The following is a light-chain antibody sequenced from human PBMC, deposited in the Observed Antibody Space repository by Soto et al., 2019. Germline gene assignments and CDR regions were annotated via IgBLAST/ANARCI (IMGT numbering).Light chain of an antibody. CDR3: SSYTSSKTLEV. V-gene: IGLV2-14*01. CDR1: SSDVGGSNY. Sequence: QSVLIQPASVSGSPGQSITISCTGTSSDVGGSNYASWYQHHPHRAPKLLIYEVDYRPSGISNRFSGSKSGNTASLTISGIQAEEEADYYCSSYTSSKTLEVFGFGTKVTV. J-gene: IGLJ1*01. CDR2: EVD.